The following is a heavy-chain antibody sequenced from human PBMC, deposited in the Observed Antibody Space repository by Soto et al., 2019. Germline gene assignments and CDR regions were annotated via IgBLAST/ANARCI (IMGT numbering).Heavy chain of an antibody. Sequence: QVQLVQSGAEVKKPGSSVKVSCKASGGTFSRYSITWVRQAPGHGLEWIGRIIPIFGIASYAQKFQGRVTITADESTSTAYMALSSLRSDDTAVYYCAREDRDRETGLVPAAIDGMDVWGQGTTVTVSS. CDR1: GGTFSRYS. CDR3: AREDRDRETGLVPAAIDGMDV. D-gene: IGHD2-2*01. J-gene: IGHJ6*02. V-gene: IGHV1-69*08. CDR2: IIPIFGIA.